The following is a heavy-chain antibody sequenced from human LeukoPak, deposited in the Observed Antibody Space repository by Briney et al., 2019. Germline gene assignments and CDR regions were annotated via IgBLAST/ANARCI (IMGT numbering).Heavy chain of an antibody. CDR3: GRVKEASAFDI. CDR1: GFSVNSHY. J-gene: IGHJ3*02. D-gene: IGHD5-12*01. Sequence: GGSLRLSCAASGFSVNSHYMNWVRQAPGKGLEWVSSVSSSGRHMYYADSVKGRFTISRDNAKNSLYLQMNSLRAEDTAVYYCGRVKEASAFDIWGQGTMVTVSS. CDR2: VSSSGRHM. V-gene: IGHV3-21*01.